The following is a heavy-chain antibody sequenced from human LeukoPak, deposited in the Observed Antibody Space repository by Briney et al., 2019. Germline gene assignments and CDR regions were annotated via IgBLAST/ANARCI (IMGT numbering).Heavy chain of an antibody. CDR3: AKDQTAFGIAAAGSLIGY. J-gene: IGHJ4*02. CDR1: GFTFSSYG. Sequence: PGRSLRLSCAASGFTFSSYGMHWVRQAPGKGLEWVAVIWYDGSDKYYADSAEGRFTISRDNSRNTLYLQMNSLRAEDTAVYYCAKDQTAFGIAAAGSLIGYWGQGTLVTVSS. D-gene: IGHD6-13*01. V-gene: IGHV3-33*06. CDR2: IWYDGSDK.